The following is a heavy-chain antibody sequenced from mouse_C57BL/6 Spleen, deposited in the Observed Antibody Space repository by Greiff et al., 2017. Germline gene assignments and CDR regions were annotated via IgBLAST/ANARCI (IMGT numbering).Heavy chain of an antibody. V-gene: IGHV1-81*01. Sequence: QVQLKQSGAELARPGASVKLSCKASGYTFTSYGISWVKQRTGQGLEWIGEIYPRSGNTYYNEKFKGKATLTADKSSSTAYMELRSLTSEDSAVYFCAVNCGHAMDYWGQGTSVTVSS. CDR3: AVNCGHAMDY. D-gene: IGHD4-1*01. CDR2: IYPRSGNT. CDR1: GYTFTSYG. J-gene: IGHJ4*01.